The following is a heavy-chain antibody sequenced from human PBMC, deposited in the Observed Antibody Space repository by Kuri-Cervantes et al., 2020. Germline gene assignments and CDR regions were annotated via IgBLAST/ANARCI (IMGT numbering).Heavy chain of an antibody. Sequence: SVKVSCKASGGTFSSYAISWVRQAPGQGLEWMGGIIPIFGTANYAQKFQGRVTITAGKSTSTAYMELSSLRSEDTAVYYCARSGDIVVVPAADYYYYYYMDVWGKGTTVTVSS. CDR3: ARSGDIVVVPAADYYYYYYMDV. J-gene: IGHJ6*03. D-gene: IGHD2-2*01. CDR1: GGTFSSYA. CDR2: IIPIFGTA. V-gene: IGHV1-69*06.